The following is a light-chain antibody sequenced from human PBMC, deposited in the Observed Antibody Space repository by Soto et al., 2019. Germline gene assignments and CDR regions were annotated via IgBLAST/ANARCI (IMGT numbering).Light chain of an antibody. CDR3: QQYNSYPWT. Sequence: EIVMSQSPATLSVSPGERATLSCRASQSVSSNLAWYQQKPGQAPRLLIYGASTWATGIPARFSGSGSGTEFTLTISSLQPDDFATYYCQQYNSYPWTFAQGTKV. CDR1: QSVSSN. CDR2: GAS. V-gene: IGKV3-15*01. J-gene: IGKJ1*01.